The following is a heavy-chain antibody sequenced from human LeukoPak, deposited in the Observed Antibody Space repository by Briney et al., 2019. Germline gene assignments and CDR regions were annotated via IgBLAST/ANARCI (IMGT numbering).Heavy chain of an antibody. V-gene: IGHV4-39*01. CDR2: VYYSGST. Sequence: SETLSLTCKVSGGSISSSDYYWGWIRQPPGKGLEWIGSVYYSGSTYSNPSLRSRLTISVDTSKKQFSLNLSSVTAADTAVYFCARLRRGCSGGDCYLDYYGMDVWGPGTTVTVSS. J-gene: IGHJ6*02. D-gene: IGHD2-21*02. CDR3: ARLRRGCSGGDCYLDYYGMDV. CDR1: GGSISSSDYY.